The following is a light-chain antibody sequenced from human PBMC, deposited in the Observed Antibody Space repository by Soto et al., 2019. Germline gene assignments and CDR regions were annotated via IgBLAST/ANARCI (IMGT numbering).Light chain of an antibody. Sequence: QSVLTQPASVSGSPGQSITISCTGTSSDVGGYNFVSWYQHHPGKAPKLMIYDVSNRPSGVSIRFSGSKSGNTASLTISGLQAEDEADYYCSSYTSSSILYVFGTGTKVTVL. V-gene: IGLV2-14*03. CDR2: DVS. CDR1: SSDVGGYNF. CDR3: SSYTSSSILYV. J-gene: IGLJ1*01.